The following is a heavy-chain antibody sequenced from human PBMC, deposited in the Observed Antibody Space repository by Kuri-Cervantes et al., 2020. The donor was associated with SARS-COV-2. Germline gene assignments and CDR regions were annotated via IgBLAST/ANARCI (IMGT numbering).Heavy chain of an antibody. V-gene: IGHV1-45*01. CDR1: GDTFTYRF. D-gene: IGHD2-21*01. CDR2: ITPFNGNT. Sequence: SVKVSCKASGDTFTYRFVHWVRQAPGQAPEWMGWITPFNGNTKYAQRFQDRVTITRDRSKSTAYMELNSLRSEDTAVYYCARSGPGAISKEDDAFDVWGQGTKVTVSS. J-gene: IGHJ3*01. CDR3: ARSGPGAISKEDDAFDV.